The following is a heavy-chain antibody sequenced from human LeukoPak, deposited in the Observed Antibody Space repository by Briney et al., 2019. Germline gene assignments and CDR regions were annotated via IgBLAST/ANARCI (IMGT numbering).Heavy chain of an antibody. CDR2: ISTSDSYI. V-gene: IGHV3-21*01. Sequence: PGGSLRLSCAASGFTFSSYNMNWVRQAPGKGLEWVSSISTSDSYIYYADSMRGRFTISRDNAKNSLFLQMNSLRAEDTGVYYCVRSGSGWYEFDQWGQGTLVTVSS. CDR1: GFTFSSYN. D-gene: IGHD6-19*01. J-gene: IGHJ4*02. CDR3: VRSGSGWYEFDQ.